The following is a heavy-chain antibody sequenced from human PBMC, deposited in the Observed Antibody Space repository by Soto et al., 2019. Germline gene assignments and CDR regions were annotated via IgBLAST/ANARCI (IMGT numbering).Heavy chain of an antibody. V-gene: IGHV3-23*01. J-gene: IGHJ6*03. CDR1: GFTFSSYA. CDR2: IRGSGGST. D-gene: IGHD6-13*01. Sequence: EVQLLESGGGLVQPGGSLRLSCAASGFTFSSYAMSWVRQAPGKGLEWVSAIRGSGGSTYYADSVKGRFAISRDNSKTTLYLQMNSLRAEDTAVYYCAKDLVRENSPPSYYYRDVWGKGTTVTVSS. CDR3: AKDLVRENSPPSYYYRDV.